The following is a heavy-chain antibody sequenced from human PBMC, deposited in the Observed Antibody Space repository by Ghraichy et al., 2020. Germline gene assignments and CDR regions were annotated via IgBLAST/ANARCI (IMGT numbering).Heavy chain of an antibody. J-gene: IGHJ3*02. CDR3: ARHTGIFCSGGSCYPRPFFFSAFDI. V-gene: IGHV4-34*01. CDR1: GGSFSGYY. Sequence: SETLSLTCAVYGGSFSGYYWSWIRQPPGKGLEWIGEINHSGSTNYNPSLKSRVTISVDTSKNQFSLKLSSVTAADTAVYYCARHTGIFCSGGSCYPRPFFFSAFDILGQGTMVTVSS. D-gene: IGHD2-15*01. CDR2: INHSGST.